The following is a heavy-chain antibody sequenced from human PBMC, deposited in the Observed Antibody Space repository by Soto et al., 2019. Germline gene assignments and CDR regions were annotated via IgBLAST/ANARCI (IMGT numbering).Heavy chain of an antibody. Sequence: SETLSLTCTVSGGSISSYYWSWIRQPPGKGLEWIGYIYYSGSTNYNPSLKSRVTISVDTSKNQFSLKLSSVTAADTAVYYCARQEGGYSPTGYYYYYMDVWGKGTTVTVSS. V-gene: IGHV4-59*08. CDR3: ARQEGGYSPTGYYYYYMDV. D-gene: IGHD5-18*01. CDR2: IYYSGST. J-gene: IGHJ6*03. CDR1: GGSISSYY.